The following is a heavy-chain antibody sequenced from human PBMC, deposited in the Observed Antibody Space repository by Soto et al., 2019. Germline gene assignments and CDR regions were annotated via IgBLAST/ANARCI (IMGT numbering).Heavy chain of an antibody. D-gene: IGHD3-22*01. CDR1: GFTFDDYA. Sequence: PGGSLRLSCGASGFTFDDYAGHWVRHAPGKGLEWVSGISWNSGSIGYADSVKGRFTISRDNAKNSLYLQMNSLRAEDTALYYCAKALDGTKLDYDSSGYYYYYYYGMDVWGQGTTVTVSS. V-gene: IGHV3-9*01. J-gene: IGHJ6*02. CDR2: ISWNSGSI. CDR3: AKALDGTKLDYDSSGYYYYYYYGMDV.